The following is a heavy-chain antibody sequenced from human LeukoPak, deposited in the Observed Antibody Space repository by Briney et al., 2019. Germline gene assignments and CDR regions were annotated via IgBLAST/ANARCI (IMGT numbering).Heavy chain of an antibody. CDR3: ARDRNQFSSHYYDSSGQFDY. CDR2: IYYSGST. D-gene: IGHD3-22*01. J-gene: IGHJ4*02. V-gene: IGHV4-39*07. CDR1: GGSISSSSYY. Sequence: SETLSLTCTVSGGSISSSSYYWGWIRQPPGKGLEWIGSIYYSGSTYYNPSLKSRVTISVDTSKNQFSLKLSSVTAADTAVYYCARDRNQFSSHYYDSSGQFDYWGQGTLVTVSS.